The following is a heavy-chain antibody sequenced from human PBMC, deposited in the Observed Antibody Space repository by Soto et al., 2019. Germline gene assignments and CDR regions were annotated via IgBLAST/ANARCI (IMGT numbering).Heavy chain of an antibody. D-gene: IGHD6-19*01. Sequence: ASVKVSCKASGGTFSSYAISWVRQAPGQGLEWMGGIIPIFGTANYAQKFQGRVTITADESTSTAYMELSSLRSEDTAVYYCARDRVAGTFGYWGQGTLVIVSS. CDR1: GGTFSSYA. CDR2: IIPIFGTA. J-gene: IGHJ4*02. V-gene: IGHV1-69*13. CDR3: ARDRVAGTFGY.